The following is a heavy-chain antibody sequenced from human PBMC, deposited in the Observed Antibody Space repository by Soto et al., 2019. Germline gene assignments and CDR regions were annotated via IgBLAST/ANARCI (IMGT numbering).Heavy chain of an antibody. CDR3: ASIQHYDFWSGYSTDYYRMDV. D-gene: IGHD3-3*01. CDR2: INPSGGST. CDR1: GYTFTSYY. V-gene: IGHV1-46*01. J-gene: IGHJ6*02. Sequence: GASVKVSCKASGYTFTSYYMHWVRQAPGQGLEWMGIINPSGGSTSYAQKFQGRVTMTRDTSTSTVYMELSSLRSEDTAVYYCASIQHYDFWSGYSTDYYRMDVWGQGTTVTVSS.